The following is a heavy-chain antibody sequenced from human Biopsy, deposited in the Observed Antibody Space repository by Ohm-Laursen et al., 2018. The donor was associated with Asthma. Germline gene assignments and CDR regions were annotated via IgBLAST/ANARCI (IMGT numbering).Heavy chain of an antibody. V-gene: IGHV3-33*01. CDR1: GFTFSSYG. Sequence: SLRLSCAASGFTFSSYGMHWVRQAPGKGLEWVAIIWYDGSNTYYADSVKGRFTISRDNSRNTLYLQMNSLRPEDTAVYYCARDVVWFREVGGMDVWGQGTTVTVSS. J-gene: IGHJ6*02. CDR2: IWYDGSNT. D-gene: IGHD3-10*01. CDR3: ARDVVWFREVGGMDV.